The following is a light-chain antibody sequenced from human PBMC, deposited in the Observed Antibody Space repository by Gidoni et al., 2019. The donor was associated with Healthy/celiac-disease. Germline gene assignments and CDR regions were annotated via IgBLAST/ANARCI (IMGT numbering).Light chain of an antibody. CDR2: KDS. J-gene: IGLJ2*01. CDR3: QSADSSGTYGGVV. CDR1: ALPKQY. V-gene: IGLV3-25*03. Sequence: SYELTQPPSVSVSPGQTARITCSGDALPKQYAYWYQQKPGQAPVLVIYKDSERPSGIPERFSGSSSGTTVTLTISGVQAEDEADYYCQSADSSGTYGGVVFDGGTKLTVL.